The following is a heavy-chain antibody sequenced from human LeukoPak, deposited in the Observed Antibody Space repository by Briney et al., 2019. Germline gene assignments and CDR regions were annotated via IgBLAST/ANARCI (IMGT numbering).Heavy chain of an antibody. Sequence: ASVKVSCKASGYTFTGYYMHWVRQAPGQGLEWMGWINPNSGGTNYAQKFQGRVTMTRTTSINTAYMELSGLRSADTAVYYCARGASRSFDYWGQGTLVTVSS. CDR2: INPNSGGT. J-gene: IGHJ4*02. CDR3: ARGASRSFDY. CDR1: GYTFTGYY. V-gene: IGHV1-2*02.